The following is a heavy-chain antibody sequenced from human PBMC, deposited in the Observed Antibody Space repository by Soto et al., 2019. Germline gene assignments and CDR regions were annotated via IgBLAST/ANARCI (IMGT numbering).Heavy chain of an antibody. Sequence: ASVNVSCKASGYTFTSYGISWVRQAPGQGLEWMGWISAYNGNTNYAQKLQGRVTMTTDTSTSTAYMELRSLRSDDTAVYYCARDRLSEYIAVAGTDYWGQGTLVTVSS. CDR3: ARDRLSEYIAVAGTDY. D-gene: IGHD6-19*01. V-gene: IGHV1-18*01. CDR2: ISAYNGNT. J-gene: IGHJ4*02. CDR1: GYTFTSYG.